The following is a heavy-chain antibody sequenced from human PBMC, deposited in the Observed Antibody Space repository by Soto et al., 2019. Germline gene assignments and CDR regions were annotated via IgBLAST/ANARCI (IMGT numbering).Heavy chain of an antibody. CDR2: ISYDGVNE. CDR3: ARSPQPTRGVHWYFDF. CDR1: GFTFNTYG. J-gene: IGHJ2*01. Sequence: QVHLVESGGGVVQPGRSLGLSCVVSGFTFNTYGMHWVRQAPGKGLEWVAAISYDGVNEYYADSVKGRFTISRDNARATLYVQMESLRPEDTAIYYCARSPQPTRGVHWYFDFWGRGILVKVSS. V-gene: IGHV3-30*03. D-gene: IGHD2-2*01.